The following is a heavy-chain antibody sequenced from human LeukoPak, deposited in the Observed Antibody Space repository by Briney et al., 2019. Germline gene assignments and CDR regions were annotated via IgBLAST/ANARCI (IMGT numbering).Heavy chain of an antibody. J-gene: IGHJ3*02. Sequence: PGGSLRLSCAASGFTVSTFYMTWVRQAPGKGLEWVSIIYSGGTTYYTDSVKGRFTISRDNSKNTLYLQMNSLRAEDTSVYYCARLGQALDIWGQGTMVTVSS. CDR1: GFTVSTFY. CDR2: IYSGGTT. V-gene: IGHV3-66*02. D-gene: IGHD7-27*01. CDR3: ARLGQALDI.